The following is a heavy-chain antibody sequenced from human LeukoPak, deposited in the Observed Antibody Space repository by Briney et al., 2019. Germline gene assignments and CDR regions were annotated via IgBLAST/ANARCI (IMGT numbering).Heavy chain of an antibody. CDR2: ISGSGGST. D-gene: IGHD2-15*01. CDR1: GFTFSSYA. CDR3: VKPILATRYYFYPF. Sequence: GGSLRLSCAGSGFTFSSYARSWVGQAPGEGVGWVSAISGSGGSTYYEDAVKPRFTISRDNSNNPLYLPMSSLNADDTAVYYCVKPILATRYYFYPFWRQGTLATVSS. J-gene: IGHJ1*01. V-gene: IGHV3-23*01.